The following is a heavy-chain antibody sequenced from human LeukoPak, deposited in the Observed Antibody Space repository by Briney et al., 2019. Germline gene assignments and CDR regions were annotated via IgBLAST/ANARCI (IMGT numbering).Heavy chain of an antibody. CDR3: AKENAGIVGAIQGSY. CDR2: ISGSGGST. CDR1: GFTFSSYA. J-gene: IGHJ4*02. Sequence: GGSLRLSCAASGFTFSSYAMGWVRQAPGKGLEWVSAISGSGGSTYYADSVKGRFTISRDNSKNTLYLQMNSLRAEDTAVYYCAKENAGIVGAIQGSYWGQGTLVTVSS. V-gene: IGHV3-23*01. D-gene: IGHD1-26*01.